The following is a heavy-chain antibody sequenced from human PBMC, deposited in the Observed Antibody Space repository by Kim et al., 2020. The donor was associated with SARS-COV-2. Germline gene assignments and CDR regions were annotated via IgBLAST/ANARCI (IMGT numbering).Heavy chain of an antibody. J-gene: IGHJ4*02. D-gene: IGHD5-18*01. V-gene: IGHV3-11*01. CDR3: ARESRAMVRACDS. Sequence: YAESMKDRFTISRDNAKNSLYLQRNSLRDEDTAVYYCARESRAMVRACDSWGQGTLVTVSS.